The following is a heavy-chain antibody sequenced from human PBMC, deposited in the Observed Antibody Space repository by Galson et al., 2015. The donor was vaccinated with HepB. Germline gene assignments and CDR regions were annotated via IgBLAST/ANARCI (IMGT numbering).Heavy chain of an antibody. CDR1: GFTFSDYY. D-gene: IGHD3-10*01. CDR2: ISSSSSST. J-gene: IGHJ3*02. Sequence: PLRLSCAASGFTFSDYYMSWIRQAPGKGLEWVSYISSSSSSTNYADSVKGRFTISRDNAKNSLYLQMNSLRAEDTAVYYCARGRLLLWFGVPNAFDIWGPGTMVTVSS. CDR3: ARGRLLLWFGVPNAFDI. V-gene: IGHV3-11*06.